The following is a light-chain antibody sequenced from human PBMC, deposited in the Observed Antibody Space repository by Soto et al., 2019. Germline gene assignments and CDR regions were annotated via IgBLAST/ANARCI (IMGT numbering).Light chain of an antibody. J-gene: IGKJ5*01. CDR2: DAS. CDR3: RQRSSWPPIT. CDR1: QSVSSY. Sequence: PGARATLSCRASQSVSSYLAWYQQKPGQAPRLLIYDASNRATGIPARFSGSGSGTDFTLTISSLEPEDFAVYYCRQRSSWPPITFGQGTRVEIK. V-gene: IGKV3-11*01.